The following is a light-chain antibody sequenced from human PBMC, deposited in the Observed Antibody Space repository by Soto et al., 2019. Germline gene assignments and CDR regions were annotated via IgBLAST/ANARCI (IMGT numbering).Light chain of an antibody. J-gene: IGKJ4*01. CDR3: QQSYRTPLT. V-gene: IGKV1-39*01. CDR1: QSISRY. Sequence: DLQTTQSPSSLSASVGDRVTISCRTSQSISRYLNWYQQKPGKAPKLLIYAATSLQSGVPSRFSGSGSGTDFTLTISRLQPEDFATYYCQQSYRTPLTFGGGTKVEIK. CDR2: AAT.